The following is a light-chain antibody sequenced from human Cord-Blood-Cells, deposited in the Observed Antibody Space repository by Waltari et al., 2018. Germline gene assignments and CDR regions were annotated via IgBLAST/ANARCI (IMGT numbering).Light chain of an antibody. CDR1: SSDVGGHNY. Sequence: QSALTQPASVSGSPGQSLTISCTGTSSDVGGHNYASWYQQHPGKAPKLMIYDVSNRPSGVSNRFSGSKSGNTASLTISGLQAEDEADYYCSSYTSSSRVFGGGTKLTVL. CDR2: DVS. CDR3: SSYTSSSRV. J-gene: IGLJ2*01. V-gene: IGLV2-14*01.